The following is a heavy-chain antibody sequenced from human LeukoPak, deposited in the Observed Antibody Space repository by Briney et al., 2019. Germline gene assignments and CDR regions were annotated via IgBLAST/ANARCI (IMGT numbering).Heavy chain of an antibody. CDR1: GGSISSSSYY. J-gene: IGHJ4*02. CDR3: ASTGWYYDILTGYYPGYYFDY. Sequence: SETLSLTCTVSGGSISSSSYYWGWIRQPPGKGLEWIGSIYYSGSTYYNPSLKSRVTISVDTSKNQFPLKLSSVTAADTAVYYCASTGWYYDILTGYYPGYYFDYWGQGTLVTVSS. CDR2: IYYSGST. V-gene: IGHV4-39*01. D-gene: IGHD3-9*01.